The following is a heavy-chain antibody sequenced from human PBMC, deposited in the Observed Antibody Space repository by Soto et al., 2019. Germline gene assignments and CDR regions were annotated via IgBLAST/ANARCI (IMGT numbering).Heavy chain of an antibody. CDR2: IYYSGST. CDR1: GNSISSSSYH. CDR3: ARQLTTMIVVVISRAGFES. D-gene: IGHD3-22*01. Sequence: PSETLSLTCTGSGNSISSSSYHLGWRPQPPGKVLEWLGSIYYSGSTYYNPSRKSRVTISVDTFKNKFSLKLSSVNAADTAVYYCARQLTTMIVVVISRAGFESWGQGTLVSVS. V-gene: IGHV4-39*01. J-gene: IGHJ1*01.